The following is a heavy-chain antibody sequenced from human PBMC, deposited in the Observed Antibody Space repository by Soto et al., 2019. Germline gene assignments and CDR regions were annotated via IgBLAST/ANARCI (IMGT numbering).Heavy chain of an antibody. Sequence: QVQLVESGGGVVQPGRPLRLSCAASGFTFSSYGMHWVRQAPGKGLEWVAVISYDGSNKYYADSVKGRFTISRDNSKNTLYLQMNSLRAEDTAVYYCAKDRAHDYGDYFDYWGQGTLVTVSS. CDR2: ISYDGSNK. D-gene: IGHD4-17*01. V-gene: IGHV3-30*18. CDR1: GFTFSSYG. CDR3: AKDRAHDYGDYFDY. J-gene: IGHJ4*02.